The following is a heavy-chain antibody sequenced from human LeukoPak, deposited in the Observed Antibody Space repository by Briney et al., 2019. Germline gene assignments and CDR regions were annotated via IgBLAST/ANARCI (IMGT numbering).Heavy chain of an antibody. D-gene: IGHD3-16*01. Sequence: GESLKISCKGSGYTFVNYWIGWVRQMPGKGLEWMGIIYPGDSDTRYSPSFQGQVTISADKSISTAYLQWSSLKASDTAMYYCARRFGGVIRGFDYWGQGTLVTVSS. CDR1: GYTFVNYW. CDR3: ARRFGGVIRGFDY. J-gene: IGHJ4*02. V-gene: IGHV5-51*01. CDR2: IYPGDSDT.